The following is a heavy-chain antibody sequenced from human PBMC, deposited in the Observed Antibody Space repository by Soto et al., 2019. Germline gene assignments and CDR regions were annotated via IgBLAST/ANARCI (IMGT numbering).Heavy chain of an antibody. V-gene: IGHV1-8*01. Sequence: ASVKVSCKASGYTFTSYDINWVRQATGQGLEWMGWMNPNSGNTGYAQKFQGRVTMTRNTSTSTAYMELRSLRSEDTAVYYCARGNVEVIGFDPWGQGPLVTVSS. CDR2: MNPNSGNT. CDR3: ARGNVEVIGFDP. D-gene: IGHD3-16*02. CDR1: GYTFTSYD. J-gene: IGHJ5*02.